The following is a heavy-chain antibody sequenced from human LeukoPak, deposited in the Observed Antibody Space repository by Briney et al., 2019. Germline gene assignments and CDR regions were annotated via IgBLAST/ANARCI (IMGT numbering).Heavy chain of an antibody. V-gene: IGHV4-34*01. CDR2: INHSGST. Sequence: SETLSLTCAVYGGSFSGYYWSWIRQPPGKGLEWIWEINHSGSTNYNPSLKSRVTISVDTSKNQFSLKLSSVTAADTAVYYCASSASGYYKGNGYWGQGTLVTVSS. J-gene: IGHJ4*02. CDR1: GGSFSGYY. D-gene: IGHD3-3*01. CDR3: ASSASGYYKGNGY.